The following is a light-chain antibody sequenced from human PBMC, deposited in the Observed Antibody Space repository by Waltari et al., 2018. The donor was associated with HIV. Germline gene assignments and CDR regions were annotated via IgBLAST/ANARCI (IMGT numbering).Light chain of an antibody. V-gene: IGLV2-8*01. CDR1: SSDVGGYNY. CDR3: SSYAGSNNRV. Sequence: QSALTQPPSASGSPGQSVPISCTGTSSDVGGYNYVSWYQQHPGKAPKLMIYEVNKRPSGVPYRFSGSKSGNTASLTVSGLQAEDEADYYCSSYAGSNNRVFGGGTKLTVL. CDR2: EVN. J-gene: IGLJ2*01.